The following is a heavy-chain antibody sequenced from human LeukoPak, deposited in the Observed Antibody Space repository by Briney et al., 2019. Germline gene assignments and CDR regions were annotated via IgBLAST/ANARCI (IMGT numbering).Heavy chain of an antibody. Sequence: PGGSLRLSCAASGFTFSSYSMNWVRQAPGKGLEWVSYISSSSSTIYYADSVKGRFTVSRDNAKNSLYLQMNSLRAEDTAVYYCARGGVENWSGYYLYYYYYYMDVWGKGTTVTVSS. CDR3: ARGGVENWSGYYLYYYYYYMDV. V-gene: IGHV3-48*04. J-gene: IGHJ6*03. D-gene: IGHD3-3*01. CDR1: GFTFSSYS. CDR2: ISSSSSTI.